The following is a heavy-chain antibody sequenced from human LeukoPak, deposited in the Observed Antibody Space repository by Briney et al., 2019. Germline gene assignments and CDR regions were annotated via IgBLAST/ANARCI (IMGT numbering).Heavy chain of an antibody. Sequence: ASVKVSCKASGGTFSSYAISWVRQAPGQGLEWMGGIIPIFGTANYAQKFQGRVTITADESTSTAYMELSSLRSEDTAVYYCARDLRGYGSGSYYGLRRSYYYYYMDVWGKGTTVTVS. D-gene: IGHD3-10*01. CDR1: GGTFSSYA. V-gene: IGHV1-69*13. J-gene: IGHJ6*03. CDR2: IIPIFGTA. CDR3: ARDLRGYGSGSYYGLRRSYYYYYMDV.